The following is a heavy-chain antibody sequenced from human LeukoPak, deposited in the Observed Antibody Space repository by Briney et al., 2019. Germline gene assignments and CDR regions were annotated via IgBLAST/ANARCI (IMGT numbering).Heavy chain of an antibody. CDR2: IYSDNT. D-gene: IGHD5-24*01. J-gene: IGHJ4*02. CDR1: GFTVSSNS. V-gene: IGHV3-53*01. Sequence: GGSLRLSCTVSGFTVSSNSMSWVRQAPGKGLEWVSFIYSDNTHYSDSVKGRFTISRDNSKNTLYLQMNSLRAEDTAVYYCARWRWLQSEFAYWGQGALVTVSS. CDR3: ARWRWLQSEFAY.